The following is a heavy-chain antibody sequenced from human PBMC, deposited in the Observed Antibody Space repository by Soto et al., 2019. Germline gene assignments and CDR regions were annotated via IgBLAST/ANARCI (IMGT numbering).Heavy chain of an antibody. J-gene: IGHJ4*02. D-gene: IGHD1-26*01. V-gene: IGHV1-69*02. CDR1: GGTFSSYT. CDR2: IIPILGIV. CDR3: ASALTVGVTVDY. Sequence: QVQLVQSGAEVKKPGSSVKVSCKASGGTFSSYTISWVRQAPGKGLEWMGRIIPILGIVKYAQKFQGRVTITADKSTSTAHMELRGMRSEDTAVYYFASALTVGVTVDYCGQGTLVTVAS.